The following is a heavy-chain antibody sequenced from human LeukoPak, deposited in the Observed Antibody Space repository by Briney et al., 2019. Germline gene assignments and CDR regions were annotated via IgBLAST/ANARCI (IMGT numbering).Heavy chain of an antibody. D-gene: IGHD3-10*01. V-gene: IGHV3-21*01. CDR1: GFTFSSYR. CDR2: ISSSSSYI. Sequence: PGGSLRLSCAASGFTFSSYRMNWVRQAPGKGLEWVSSISSSSSYIYYADSVKGRFTISRDNAKNSLYLQMNSLRAEDTAVYYCARVLSAAGFDFDYWGQGTLVTVSS. CDR3: ARVLSAAGFDFDY. J-gene: IGHJ4*02.